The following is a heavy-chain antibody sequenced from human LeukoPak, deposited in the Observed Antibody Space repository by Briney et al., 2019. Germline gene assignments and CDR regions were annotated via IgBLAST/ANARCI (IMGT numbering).Heavy chain of an antibody. CDR1: GFTFSTYA. CDR2: ISYDGSVQ. CDR3: AKDGPNSWFGEAT. J-gene: IGHJ5*02. Sequence: GRSLRHSCAASGFTFSTYAMHRFRQAPGKGPEWTALISYDGSVQYYADSVKGRFTIPRDNSKNTLYLQMNSLRAQDTAVYYRAKDGPNSWFGEATWGQATLVTVPS. V-gene: IGHV3-30*18. D-gene: IGHD3-10*01.